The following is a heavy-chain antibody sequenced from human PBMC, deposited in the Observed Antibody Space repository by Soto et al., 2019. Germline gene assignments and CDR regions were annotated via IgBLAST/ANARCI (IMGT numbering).Heavy chain of an antibody. CDR1: GFSFSSYW. Sequence: EVRLVESGGGLVQPGGSLRLSCAASGFSFSSYWMHWVRHAPGKGLVWVSRIKNDGSSTNYADSVKGRFTISRDNAKNTLYQQRYSLRAEDTAGYYCARDGVDGGIDLDYWGQGTLVTVSA. CDR3: ARDGVDGGIDLDY. J-gene: IGHJ4*02. CDR2: IKNDGSST. D-gene: IGHD3-16*02. V-gene: IGHV3-74*01.